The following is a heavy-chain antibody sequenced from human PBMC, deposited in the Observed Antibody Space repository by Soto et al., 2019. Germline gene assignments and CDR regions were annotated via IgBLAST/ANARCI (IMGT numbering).Heavy chain of an antibody. Sequence: SRTLSLPFAISGDSVSSNSSAWNCISQCPSRGLEWLGRTYYRSKLYNDYAVSVKSRITINPDTSKNQFSLQLNSVTPEDTAVYYCARWGNWNSKENGGMDVWGQGTTVTVSS. J-gene: IGHJ6*02. CDR3: ARWGNWNSKENGGMDV. CDR2: TYYRSKLYN. D-gene: IGHD1-7*01. CDR1: GDSVSSNSSA. V-gene: IGHV6-1*01.